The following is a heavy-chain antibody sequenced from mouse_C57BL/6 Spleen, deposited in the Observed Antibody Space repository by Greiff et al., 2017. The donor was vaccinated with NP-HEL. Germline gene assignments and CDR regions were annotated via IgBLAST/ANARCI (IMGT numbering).Heavy chain of an antibody. CDR2: IYPGDGDT. CDR3: ARGGFITTPAGY. D-gene: IGHD1-1*01. Sequence: QVQLQQSGPELVKPGASVKISCKASGYAFSSSWMNWVKQRPGKGLEWIGRIYPGDGDTNYNGKFKGKATLTADKSSSTAYMQLSSLTSEDSAVYFCARGGFITTPAGYWGQGTTLTVSS. V-gene: IGHV1-82*01. CDR1: GYAFSSSW. J-gene: IGHJ2*01.